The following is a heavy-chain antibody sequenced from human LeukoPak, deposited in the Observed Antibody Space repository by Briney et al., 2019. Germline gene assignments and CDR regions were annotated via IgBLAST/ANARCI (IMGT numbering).Heavy chain of an antibody. CDR3: ASLEMDY. Sequence: SETLSLTCAVSGYSISSGYYWGWIRQPPGKGLEWIGSIYHCGSTYYNPSLKSRVTISVDTSKNQFSLKLSSVTAADTAVYYCASLEMDYWGQGTLVTVSS. V-gene: IGHV4-38-2*01. CDR1: GYSISSGYY. CDR2: IYHCGST. J-gene: IGHJ4*02.